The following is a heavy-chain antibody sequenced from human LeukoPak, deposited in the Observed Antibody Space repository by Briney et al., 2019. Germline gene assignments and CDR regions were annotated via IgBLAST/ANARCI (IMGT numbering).Heavy chain of an antibody. Sequence: ASVKVSCKASGYTFTGYYMHWVRQAPGQGLEWMGRINPNSGGTNYAQKFQGRVTMTRDTSISTAYMELSRLRSDDTAVYYCARAPKAVAGIRAHALDIWGQGTMVTVS. J-gene: IGHJ3*02. CDR3: ARAPKAVAGIRAHALDI. CDR1: GYTFTGYY. CDR2: INPNSGGT. D-gene: IGHD6-19*01. V-gene: IGHV1-2*06.